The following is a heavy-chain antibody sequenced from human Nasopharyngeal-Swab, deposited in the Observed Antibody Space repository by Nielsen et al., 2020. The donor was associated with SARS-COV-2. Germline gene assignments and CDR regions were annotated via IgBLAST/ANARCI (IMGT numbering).Heavy chain of an antibody. CDR1: GGTFSSYA. CDR2: IIPILGIA. CDR3: ARAAAVAVYYYYYGMDV. D-gene: IGHD6-19*01. V-gene: IGHV1-69*04. J-gene: IGHJ6*02. Sequence: SVKVSCKASGGTFSSYAISWVRQAPGQGLEWMGRIIPILGIANYAQKFQGRVTITADKSTSTAYMELSSLRSEDTAVYYCARAAAVAVYYYYYGMDVWGQGTTVTVSS.